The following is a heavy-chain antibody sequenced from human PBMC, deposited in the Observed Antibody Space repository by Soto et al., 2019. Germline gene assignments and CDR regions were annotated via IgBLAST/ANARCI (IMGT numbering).Heavy chain of an antibody. J-gene: IGHJ5*02. CDR2: IIPIFGTA. CDR1: GGTFSSYA. V-gene: IGHV1-69*12. Sequence: QVQLVQSGAEVKKPGSSVKVSCKASGGTFSSYAISWVRQAPGQGLEWMGGIIPIFGTANYAQKFQGRVTITADESTSTAYMELSSLRSEDTAVYYCARDEYYDFWSGYSNWFDPWGQGTLVTVSS. D-gene: IGHD3-3*01. CDR3: ARDEYYDFWSGYSNWFDP.